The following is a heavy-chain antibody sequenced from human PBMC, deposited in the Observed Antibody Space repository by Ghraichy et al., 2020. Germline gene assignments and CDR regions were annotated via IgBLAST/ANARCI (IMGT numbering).Heavy chain of an antibody. D-gene: IGHD2-21*01. J-gene: IGHJ4*02. CDR3: ARLFRHLDSYSYYFDY. CDR2: IKGDSSDK. CDR1: GFTFSNYW. V-gene: IGHV3-7*01. Sequence: GGSLRLSCAASGFTFSNYWMIWVRQAPGKGLEWVADIKGDSSDKFYVDSVKGRATISRDNAKNSVFLQMDGLSAEDTAVYYCARLFRHLDSYSYYFDYWGQGTLVTVSS.